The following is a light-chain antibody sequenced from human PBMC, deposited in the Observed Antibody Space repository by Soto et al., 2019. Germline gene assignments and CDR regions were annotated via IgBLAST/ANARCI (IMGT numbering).Light chain of an antibody. CDR2: QDS. CDR3: QAWDSSTYVV. V-gene: IGLV3-1*01. Sequence: SYELTQPPSVSVSPGQTASITCSGDKLEDKYACWYQQKPGQSPVLVIYQDSKRPSGIPERFSGSNSGNTATLTISGTQAMDEADYYCQAWDSSTYVVFGGGTKVTVL. CDR1: KLEDKY. J-gene: IGLJ2*01.